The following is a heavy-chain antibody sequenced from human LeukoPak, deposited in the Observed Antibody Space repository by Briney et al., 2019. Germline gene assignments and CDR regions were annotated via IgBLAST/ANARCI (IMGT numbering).Heavy chain of an antibody. D-gene: IGHD5-12*01. CDR2: IYSGGST. J-gene: IGHJ5*02. CDR1: GFTVSSNY. CDR3: ARVAFDQNNWFDP. Sequence: PGGSLRLSCAASGFTVSSNYMSWVRQAPGKGLEWVSVIYSGGSTYYADSVKGRFTISRDNSKNTLYLQMNSLRAEDTAVYYCARVAFDQNNWFDPWGQGTLVTVSS. V-gene: IGHV3-66*02.